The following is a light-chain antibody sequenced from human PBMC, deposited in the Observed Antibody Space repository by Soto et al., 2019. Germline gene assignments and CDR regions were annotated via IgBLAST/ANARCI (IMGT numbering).Light chain of an antibody. Sequence: DIQMTQSPPSLSASVGDRVTISCQASQDITNYLNWYQQKPGQAPKLLIYDASNLETGVPLRFSGSGSGTDLTSTIRSLQTDAIAPYDCQPYDNLPFTFGPGTKVESK. J-gene: IGKJ3*01. CDR2: DAS. V-gene: IGKV1-33*01. CDR3: QPYDNLPFT. CDR1: QDITNY.